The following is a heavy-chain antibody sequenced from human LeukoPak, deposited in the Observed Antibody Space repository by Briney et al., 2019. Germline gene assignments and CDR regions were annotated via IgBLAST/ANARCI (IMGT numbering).Heavy chain of an antibody. J-gene: IGHJ5*02. V-gene: IGHV4-59*01. CDR3: ARAGLHSDYDYAS. CDR2: VYYTGGT. D-gene: IGHD3-16*01. Sequence: SETLSLTCTVSGGSISTYYWTWIRQPPGNGLEWIGYVYYTGGTNYSPSLKSRVTISVDTSKNQFSLRLSSVTAADTAVYYCARAGLHSDYDYASWGQGTLLTVSS. CDR1: GGSISTYY.